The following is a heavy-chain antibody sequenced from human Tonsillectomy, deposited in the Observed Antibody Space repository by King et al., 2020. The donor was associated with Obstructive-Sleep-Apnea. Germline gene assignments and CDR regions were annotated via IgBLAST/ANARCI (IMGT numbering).Heavy chain of an antibody. V-gene: IGHV4-30-4*01. J-gene: IGHJ4*02. CDR1: GGSITSGNYY. CDR3: AGGLLRCGSTNCSLSRVDY. Sequence: VQLQESGPGLVKPSQTLSLTCTVFGGSITSGNYYWNWIRQPPGKGLEWIGYIYYSGTTYYNPSLKSRPTISVDTSKNQFSLNLSSVTAADTAVYYCAGGLLRCGSTNCSLSRVDYWGQGPRVTVSS. D-gene: IGHD2-2*01. CDR2: IYYSGTT.